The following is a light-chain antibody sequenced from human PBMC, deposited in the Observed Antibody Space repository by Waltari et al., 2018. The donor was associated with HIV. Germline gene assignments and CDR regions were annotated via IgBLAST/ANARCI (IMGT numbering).Light chain of an antibody. CDR2: GVS. V-gene: IGLV2-23*02. J-gene: IGLJ3*02. CDR1: SSDVGIYNL. CDR3: CSYASSSSYVM. Sequence: QSALTQPPAASGSPGQSVTISCTGTSSDVGIYNLVSWYQQYPGKAPKLMIYGVSQRPSGVSNRFSGSKSGNTASLTISGLQAEDEADYYCCSYASSSSYVMFGGGTKLTVL.